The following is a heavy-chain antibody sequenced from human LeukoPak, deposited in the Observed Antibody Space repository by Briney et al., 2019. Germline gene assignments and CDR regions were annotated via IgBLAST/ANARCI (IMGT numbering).Heavy chain of an antibody. CDR1: GFPFSSYW. CDR3: TRVGYIDEGIDY. D-gene: IGHD5-24*01. J-gene: IGHJ4*02. V-gene: IGHV3-7*04. Sequence: GGSLRLSCVASGFPFSSYWMTWVRQAPGKGLEWVANIKQVGSKKSYVDSVKGRFTISRDNAKNSLYLQMNSLRAEDTAIYYCTRVGYIDEGIDYWGQGTLVTVSS. CDR2: IKQVGSKK.